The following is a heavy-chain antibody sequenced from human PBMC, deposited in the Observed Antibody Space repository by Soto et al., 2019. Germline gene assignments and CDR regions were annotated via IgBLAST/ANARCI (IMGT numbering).Heavy chain of an antibody. J-gene: IGHJ4*02. CDR3: AKQLGTFDY. D-gene: IGHD7-27*01. CDR2: ISGGGGNT. CDR1: GFTFSSYG. Sequence: EVQLLESGGGLVQPGGSLRLSCAVSGFTFSSYGMSWVRQAPGKGLEWVSGISGGGGNTYYADSVKGRCTISRDNSKNTVYLQMNSLRAEDTAVYYCAKQLGTFDYWGQGTLVTVSS. V-gene: IGHV3-23*01.